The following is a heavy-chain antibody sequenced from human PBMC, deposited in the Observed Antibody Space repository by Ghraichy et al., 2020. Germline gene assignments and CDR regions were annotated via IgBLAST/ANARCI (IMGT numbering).Heavy chain of an antibody. CDR2: INPNSGGT. CDR3: ARDQYSSSSPVWYFDL. CDR1: GYTFTGYY. Sequence: ASVKVSCKASGYTFTGYYMHWVRQAPGQGLEWMGWINPNSGGTNYAQKFQGWVTMTRDTSISTAYMELSRLRSDDTAVYYCARDQYSSSSPVWYFDLWGRGTLVTVSS. J-gene: IGHJ2*01. V-gene: IGHV1-2*04. D-gene: IGHD6-6*01.